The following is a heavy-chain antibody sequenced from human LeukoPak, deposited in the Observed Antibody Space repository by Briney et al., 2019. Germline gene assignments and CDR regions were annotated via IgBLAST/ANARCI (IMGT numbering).Heavy chain of an antibody. CDR2: ISADGSVT. CDR3: ATAGGDGSRMGFDP. D-gene: IGHD2-15*01. CDR1: GFTFSRYW. Sequence: PGGSLRLSCADSGFTFSRYWMHWVRQTPGKGLVWVSCISADGSVTRYADSVKGRFTISRDNTKSTLYLQKHSLRAEDTAVYYCATAGGDGSRMGFDPWGQGTLVTVSS. J-gene: IGHJ5*02. V-gene: IGHV3-74*01.